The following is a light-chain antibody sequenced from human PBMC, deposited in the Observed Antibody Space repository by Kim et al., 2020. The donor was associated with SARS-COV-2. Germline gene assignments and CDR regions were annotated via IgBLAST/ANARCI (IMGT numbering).Light chain of an antibody. V-gene: IGLV3-1*01. CDR1: KLGDKY. CDR3: QAWDSSTV. Sequence: SYELTQPPSVSVSPGQTASITCSGDKLGDKYACWYQQKPGQSPVLVIYQDSKRPSGIPERFSGSNSGNTATLTIRGTQAMDEADYYCQAWDSSTVLGGGT. CDR2: QDS. J-gene: IGLJ2*01.